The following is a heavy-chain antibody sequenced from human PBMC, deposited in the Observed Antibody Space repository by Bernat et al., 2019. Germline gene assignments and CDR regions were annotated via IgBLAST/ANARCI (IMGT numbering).Heavy chain of an antibody. D-gene: IGHD2-21*02. CDR3: ANAEKKKESLPEYYYFYDMDV. J-gene: IGHJ6*03. CDR2: ISGDGGST. CDR1: GFTFDDYA. V-gene: IGHV3-43*02. Sequence: EVQLVESGGGVVQPGGSLRLSCAASGFTFDDYAMHWARQAPGKGLEWVSLISGDGGSTYYADSVKGRFTISRDNSNNSLYLQMNSLRTEDTAVYYCANAEKKKESLPEYYYFYDMDVWGKGTTVTVSS.